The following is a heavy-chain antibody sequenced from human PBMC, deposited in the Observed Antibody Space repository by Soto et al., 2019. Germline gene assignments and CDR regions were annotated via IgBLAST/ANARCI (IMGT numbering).Heavy chain of an antibody. Sequence: SETLSLTCTVSGGSISSCSYYWSWIRQHPGKGLEWIGYIYYSGRTYYNPSLHSRVSIAVDTTENQFSLKLTSVTAADTSVYYCARGSFSSSSSWFDPWGRGTLVTVSS. CDR3: ARGSFSSSSSWFDP. J-gene: IGHJ5*02. CDR2: IYYSGRT. V-gene: IGHV4-31*03. CDR1: GGSISSCSYY. D-gene: IGHD6-6*01.